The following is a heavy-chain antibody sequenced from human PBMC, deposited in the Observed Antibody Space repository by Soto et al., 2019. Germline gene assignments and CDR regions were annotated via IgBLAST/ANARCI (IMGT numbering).Heavy chain of an antibody. D-gene: IGHD6-19*01. CDR3: AARIGNIGWYWLDA. Sequence: SVKVSCKASGFTFTSSAVQWVRQARGQPLEWIGWIVLGNGNTNYAQKFQGRVTITRDKSTSTAYMDLSRLRSDDTAMYYCAARIGNIGWYWLDAWGQGTQVTAPQ. CDR1: GFTFTSSA. V-gene: IGHV1-58*01. CDR2: IVLGNGNT. J-gene: IGHJ5*02.